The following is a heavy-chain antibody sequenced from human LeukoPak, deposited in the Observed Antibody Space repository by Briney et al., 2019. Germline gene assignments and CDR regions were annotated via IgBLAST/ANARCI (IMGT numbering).Heavy chain of an antibody. J-gene: IGHJ4*02. CDR1: GFTFSSYA. V-gene: IGHV3-23*01. Sequence: GRSLRLSCAASGFTFSSYAMSWVRQAPGKGLEWVSAISGSGGSTYYADSVKGRFTISRDNSKNTLYLQMNSLRAEDTAVYYCAKLDTAAGHFDYWGQGTLVTVSS. D-gene: IGHD6-13*01. CDR2: ISGSGGST. CDR3: AKLDTAAGHFDY.